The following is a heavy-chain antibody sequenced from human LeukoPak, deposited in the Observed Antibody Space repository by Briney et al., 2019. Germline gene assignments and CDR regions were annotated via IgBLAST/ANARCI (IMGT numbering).Heavy chain of an antibody. D-gene: IGHD1-14*01. CDR1: GYTFTGYY. CDR3: ARYNRYYYYGMDV. CDR2: INPYSGAT. J-gene: IGHJ6*02. Sequence: ASVKVSCKASGYTFTGYYIHWVRQAPGQGLEWMGWINPYSGATNYAQKFQGRVTMTSDTSITTAYMELSRLRSDDTAVYYCARYNRYYYYGMDVWGQGTTVTVSS. V-gene: IGHV1-2*02.